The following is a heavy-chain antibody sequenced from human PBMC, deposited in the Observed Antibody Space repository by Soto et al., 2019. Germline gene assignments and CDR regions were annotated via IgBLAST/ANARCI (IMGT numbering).Heavy chain of an antibody. CDR3: AKVSVVVLAAGDWFDP. J-gene: IGHJ5*02. Sequence: VGSLRLSCAASGFSFSTCAMSWVRQAPGKGLEWVSGISGNSGITYYADSVKGRFTVSRDNSKNTVYLQMNSLRGDDTALYYCAKVSVVVLAAGDWFDPWGQGTLVTVSS. D-gene: IGHD2-15*01. V-gene: IGHV3-23*01. CDR1: GFSFSTCA. CDR2: ISGNSGIT.